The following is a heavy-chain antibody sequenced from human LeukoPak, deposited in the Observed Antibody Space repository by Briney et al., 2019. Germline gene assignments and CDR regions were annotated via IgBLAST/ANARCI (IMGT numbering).Heavy chain of an antibody. D-gene: IGHD2-15*01. J-gene: IGHJ4*02. V-gene: IGHV1-46*01. Sequence: ASVKVSRKASGYTFSSYYVHWVRQAPGQGLEWMAIINPSDGSTSYLQRFQGRVTLARDTSTNTVYMELSSLRSEDTAIYYCAREPHCSGGSCYFDYWGQGTLVTVSS. CDR3: AREPHCSGGSCYFDY. CDR1: GYTFSSYY. CDR2: INPSDGST.